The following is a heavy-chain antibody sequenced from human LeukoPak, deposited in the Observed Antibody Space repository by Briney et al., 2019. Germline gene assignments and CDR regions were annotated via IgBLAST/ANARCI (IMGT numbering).Heavy chain of an antibody. CDR2: ISWAGTYQ. CDR1: GFPFDDFT. D-gene: IGHD2-2*01. Sequence: GGSLRLSCAASGFPFDDFTMHWVRQLPGKGLQGVSLISWAGTYQYYEDSVKGRSTISRHNSRNTLFLDMKSLTTDDSGLYYCARDDQTYCSSSTCYGGAFESWGQGTLVIVSS. J-gene: IGHJ4*02. CDR3: ARDDQTYCSSSTCYGGAFES. V-gene: IGHV3-43*01.